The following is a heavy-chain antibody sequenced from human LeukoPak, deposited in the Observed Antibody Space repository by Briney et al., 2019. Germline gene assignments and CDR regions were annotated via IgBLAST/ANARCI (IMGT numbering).Heavy chain of an antibody. CDR3: ARAPRGGSSHYFDY. V-gene: IGHV3-7*03. Sequence: GGSLRLSCAASGFTFSSYWMSWVRQAPGKGLEWVANIKQDGSEKYYVDSVKGRFTISRDNAKNSLYLQMNSLRAEDTAVYYCARAPRGGSSHYFDYWGQGTLVTVSS. CDR2: IKQDGSEK. D-gene: IGHD6-13*01. J-gene: IGHJ4*02. CDR1: GFTFSSYW.